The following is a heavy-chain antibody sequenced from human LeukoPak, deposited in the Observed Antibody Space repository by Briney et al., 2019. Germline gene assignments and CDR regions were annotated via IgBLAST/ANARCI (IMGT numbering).Heavy chain of an antibody. CDR2: IKSKTDGGTT. CDR3: TTVGFGELSPIDY. CDR1: GFTFSNAW. D-gene: IGHD3-10*01. J-gene: IGHJ4*02. Sequence: GGSLRLSCAASGFTFSNAWMSWVRQAPGKGLEWVGRIKSKTDGGTTDYAASVKGRFTISRDDSKNTLYLQMNSLKTEDTAVYYCTTVGFGELSPIDYWGQGTLVTVSS. V-gene: IGHV3-15*01.